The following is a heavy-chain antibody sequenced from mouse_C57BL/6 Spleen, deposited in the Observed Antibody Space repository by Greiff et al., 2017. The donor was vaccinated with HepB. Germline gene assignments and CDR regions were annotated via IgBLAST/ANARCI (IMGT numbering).Heavy chain of an antibody. V-gene: IGHV10-1*01. D-gene: IGHD4-1*01. CDR3: VRHGTGRAYYAMDY. CDR1: GFSFNTYA. CDR2: IRSKSNNYAT. J-gene: IGHJ4*01. Sequence: EVKLVESGGGLVQPKGSLKLSCAASGFSFNTYAMNWVRQAPGKGLEWVARIRSKSNNYATYYADSVKDRFTISRDDSESMLYLQMNNLKTEDTAMYYCVRHGTGRAYYAMDYWGQGTSVTVSS.